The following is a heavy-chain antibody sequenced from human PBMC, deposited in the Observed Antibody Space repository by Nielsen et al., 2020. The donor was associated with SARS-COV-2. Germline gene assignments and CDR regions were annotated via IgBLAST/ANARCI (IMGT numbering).Heavy chain of an antibody. V-gene: IGHV3-11*04. Sequence: WIRQPPGKGLEWVSYISSSGSTIYYADSVKGRFTISRDNAKNSLYLQMNSLRAEDTAVYYCARGGRGVVPAANNWFDPWGQGTLVTVSS. D-gene: IGHD2-2*01. J-gene: IGHJ5*02. CDR3: ARGGRGVVPAANNWFDP. CDR2: ISSSGSTI.